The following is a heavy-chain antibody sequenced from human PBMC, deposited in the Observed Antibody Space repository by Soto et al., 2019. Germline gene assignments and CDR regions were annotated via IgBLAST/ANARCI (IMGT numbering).Heavy chain of an antibody. CDR2: IYHSGGT. CDR1: GGSISSGAYS. CDR3: ARAPAGGWFDP. D-gene: IGHD6-25*01. J-gene: IGHJ5*02. Sequence: PSETLSLTCAVSGGSISSGAYSWSWIRQPPGKGLEWVGYIYHSGGTYYNPSLKSRVTISVDRSKNQFSLKLSSVTAADTAVYYCARAPAGGWFDPWGQGTLVTVSS. V-gene: IGHV4-30-2*01.